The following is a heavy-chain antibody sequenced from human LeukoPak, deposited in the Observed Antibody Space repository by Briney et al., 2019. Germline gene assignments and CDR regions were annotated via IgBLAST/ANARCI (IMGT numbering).Heavy chain of an antibody. D-gene: IGHD3-10*01. Sequence: ASVKVSCKASGYTFTSYDINWVRQATGQGLEWMGWMNPNSGNTCYAQKFQGRVTITRNTSISTAYMELSSLRSEDTAVYYCARGSRITMVRGVIIRHYYYYMDVWGKGTTVTVSS. V-gene: IGHV1-8*03. CDR3: ARGSRITMVRGVIIRHYYYYMDV. CDR2: MNPNSGNT. CDR1: GYTFTSYD. J-gene: IGHJ6*03.